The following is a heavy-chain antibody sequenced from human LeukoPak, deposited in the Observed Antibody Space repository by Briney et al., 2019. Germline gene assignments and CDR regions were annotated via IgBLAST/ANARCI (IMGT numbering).Heavy chain of an antibody. CDR3: ATYRQVLLPFES. V-gene: IGHV4-59*01. D-gene: IGHD2/OR15-2a*01. J-gene: IGHJ4*02. CDR2: IYNSGST. CDR1: GGSISNYY. Sequence: SETLSLTCSVSGGSISNYYWSWIRQSPGKGPEWIGYIYNSGSTNYNPSLKSRVTISLDTSKKQFSLKLTSVTAADTAIYYCATYRQVLLPFESWGQGTLVTVSS.